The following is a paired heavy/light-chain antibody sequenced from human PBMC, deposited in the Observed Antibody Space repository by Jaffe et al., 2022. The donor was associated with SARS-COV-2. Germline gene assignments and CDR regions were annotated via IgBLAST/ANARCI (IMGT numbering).Heavy chain of an antibody. CDR2: ISYDGGVQ. V-gene: IGHV3-30*18. J-gene: IGHJ4*02. Sequence: QVQLVESGGGVVQPGRSLRLSCAASGFTFSMYGMQWVRQAPGKGLEWVAVISYDGGVQYYADSVKGRFTISRDSSKSTLSLQMNSLRGDDTAVYYCAKEKTPKTATTFDYWGQGTLVTVSS. D-gene: IGHD1-1*01. CDR1: GFTFSMYG. CDR3: AKEKTPKTATTFDY.
Light chain of an antibody. V-gene: IGKV1-12*01. CDR2: DAF. Sequence: DIQMTQSPSSESASVGDRVTITCRASQDISTRLAWFRQKPGKAPELLIFDAFYSQSGVPSRFSGSGYGTDFALTINSLQPEDSATYYCQQAKTFPWTFGQGTKVEVK. J-gene: IGKJ1*01. CDR1: QDISTR. CDR3: QQAKTFPWT.